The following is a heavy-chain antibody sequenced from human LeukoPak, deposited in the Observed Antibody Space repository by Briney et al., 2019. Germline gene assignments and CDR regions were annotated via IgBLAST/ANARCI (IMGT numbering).Heavy chain of an antibody. CDR1: GFTFSSYA. V-gene: IGHV3-23*01. J-gene: IGHJ4*02. D-gene: IGHD4-23*01. CDR3: ANARWYLDS. CDR2: ITGSGDNT. Sequence: GGSLRLSCAASGFTFSSYAMSWVRQAPGKGLEWVSGITGSGDNTFYADSVKGRFTISIDNSKNTLYLQMNSLRAEDTAVYYCANARWYLDSWGQGTLVTVSS.